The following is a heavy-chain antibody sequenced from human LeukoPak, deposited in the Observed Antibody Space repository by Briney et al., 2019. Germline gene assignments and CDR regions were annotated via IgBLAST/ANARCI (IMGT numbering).Heavy chain of an antibody. V-gene: IGHV1-24*01. CDR2: FDPEDGET. Sequence: GASVKVSCKVSGYTLTELSMHWVRQAPGKGLEWMGGFDPEDGETIYAQKFQGRVTMTEDTSTDTAYMELSGLRSEDTAVYYCATRGEDGYTYGPNFDYWGQGTLVTVSS. J-gene: IGHJ4*02. D-gene: IGHD5-24*01. CDR3: ATRGEDGYTYGPNFDY. CDR1: GYTLTELS.